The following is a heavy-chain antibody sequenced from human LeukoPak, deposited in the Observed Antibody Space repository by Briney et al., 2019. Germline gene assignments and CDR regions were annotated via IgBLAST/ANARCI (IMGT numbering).Heavy chain of an antibody. D-gene: IGHD1-14*01. CDR1: GFTFSSYA. V-gene: IGHV3-30-3*01. CDR3: ARDFESVTGY. Sequence: GGSLRLSCAASGFTFSSYAMHWVRQAPGKGLEWVAVISYDGSNKYYVDSVKGRFTISRDNSKNTLYLQMNSLRAEDTAVYYCARDFESVTGYWGQGTLVTVSS. CDR2: ISYDGSNK. J-gene: IGHJ4*02.